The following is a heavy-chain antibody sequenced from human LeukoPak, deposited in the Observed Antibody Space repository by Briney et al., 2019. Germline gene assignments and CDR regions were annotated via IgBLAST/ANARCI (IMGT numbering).Heavy chain of an antibody. CDR2: ISAYNGNT. CDR1: GYTFTSYG. V-gene: IGHV1-18*01. CDR3: ARRLSYRTNNWFYP. D-gene: IGHD3-10*01. Sequence: ASVKVSYKASGYTFTSYGISWVRQAPAQGLEWMGWISAYNGNTNYAQKLQGRVTMTTDTSTSTAYMELRSLRSDDTAVYYCARRLSYRTNNWFYPWGQGTLVTVSA. J-gene: IGHJ5*02.